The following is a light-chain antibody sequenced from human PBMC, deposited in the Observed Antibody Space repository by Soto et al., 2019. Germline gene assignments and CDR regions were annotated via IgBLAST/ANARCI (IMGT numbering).Light chain of an antibody. V-gene: IGKV3-20*01. J-gene: IGKJ4*01. CDR3: QQYGSSPPLS. CDR2: GAS. CDR1: QSVSSSY. Sequence: EIVLTQSPGTLSLSPGERATLSCRASQSVSSSYLAWYQQKPRQAPRLLIYGASSRATGIPDRFSGSGSGTDFTLTISRLEPEDFAVYYCQQYGSSPPLSFGGGTKVDIK.